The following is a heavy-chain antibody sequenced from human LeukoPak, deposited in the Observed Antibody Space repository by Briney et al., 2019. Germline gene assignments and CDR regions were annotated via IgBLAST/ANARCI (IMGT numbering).Heavy chain of an antibody. V-gene: IGHV1-46*01. D-gene: IGHD6-19*01. J-gene: IGHJ2*01. CDR2: INPSGGST. CDR3: ARGRVSSGWYNWYFDL. CDR1: GYTFTSYG. Sequence: ASVKVSCKVSGYTFTSYGISWVRQAPGQGLEWMGIINPSGGSTSYAQKFQGRVTMTRDTSTSTVYMELSRLRSDDTAVYYCARGRVSSGWYNWYFDLWGRGTLVTVSS.